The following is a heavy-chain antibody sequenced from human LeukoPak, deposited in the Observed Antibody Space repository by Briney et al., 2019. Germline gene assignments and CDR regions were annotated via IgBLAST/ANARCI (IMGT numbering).Heavy chain of an antibody. CDR2: ISSSSSTI. D-gene: IGHD3-22*01. CDR3: ASFDSSGYYAGD. Sequence: GGSLRLSCAASGFTFSSYSMNWDRQAPGKGLEWVSYISSSSSTIYYADSVKGRFTISRDNAKNSLYLQMNSLRDEDTAVYYCASFDSSGYYAGDSGHGTLVIVSS. J-gene: IGHJ1*01. V-gene: IGHV3-48*02. CDR1: GFTFSSYS.